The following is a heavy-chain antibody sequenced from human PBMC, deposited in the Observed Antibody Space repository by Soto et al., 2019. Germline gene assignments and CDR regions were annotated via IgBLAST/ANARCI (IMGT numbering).Heavy chain of an antibody. D-gene: IGHD3-22*01. CDR2: IIPIFGTA. CDR1: GGTFSSYA. CDR3: AWSPPYYYDSSGYYEGYFDY. Sequence: SVKVSCKASGGTFSSYAISWVRQAPGQGLEWMGGIIPIFGTANYAQKFQGRVTITADESTSTAYMELSSLRSEDTAVYYCAWSPPYYYDSSGYYEGYFDYWGQGTLVTVSS. J-gene: IGHJ4*02. V-gene: IGHV1-69*13.